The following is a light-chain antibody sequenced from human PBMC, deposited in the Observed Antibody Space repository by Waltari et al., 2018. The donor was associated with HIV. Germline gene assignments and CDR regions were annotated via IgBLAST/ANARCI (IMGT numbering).Light chain of an antibody. CDR1: SSNIGAGYD. CDR2: GNS. Sequence: QSVLTQPPSVSGAPGQRVTISCTGSSSNIGAGYDVHWYQQIPGTAPKLLIYGNSQRPSGVPYRFSGSKSGTSASLAITGLQAEDEADYYCQSYDSSLSVWVFGGGTKLTVL. V-gene: IGLV1-40*01. J-gene: IGLJ3*02. CDR3: QSYDSSLSVWV.